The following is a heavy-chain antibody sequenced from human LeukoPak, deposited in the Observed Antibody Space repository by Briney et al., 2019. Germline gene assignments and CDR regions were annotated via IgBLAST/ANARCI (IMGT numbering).Heavy chain of an antibody. CDR3: AREVIWSGSYQYYFDY. J-gene: IGHJ4*02. CDR2: ISSSGSTI. D-gene: IGHD1-26*01. Sequence: GGSLRLSCAASGFTFSDYYMSWIRQAPGKGLEWVSYISSSGSTIYYADSVKGRFTISRDNAKNSLYLQMNSLRAEDTAVYYCAREVIWSGSYQYYFDYWGQGTLVTVSS. V-gene: IGHV3-11*04. CDR1: GFTFSDYY.